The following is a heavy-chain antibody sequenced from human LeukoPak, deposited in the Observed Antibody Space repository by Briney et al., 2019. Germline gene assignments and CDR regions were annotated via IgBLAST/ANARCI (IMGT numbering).Heavy chain of an antibody. V-gene: IGHV3-20*04. J-gene: IGHJ3*02. Sequence: GGSLRLSCAASGFIFDDYGMSWVRQAPGKGLECVSGINWNGGSTGYADSVKGRFTISRDNAKNSLYLQMNSLRAEDTALYYCAREPPRDDSSGTDDDAFDIWGQGTMVTVSS. D-gene: IGHD3-22*01. CDR3: AREPPRDDSSGTDDDAFDI. CDR1: GFIFDDYG. CDR2: INWNGGST.